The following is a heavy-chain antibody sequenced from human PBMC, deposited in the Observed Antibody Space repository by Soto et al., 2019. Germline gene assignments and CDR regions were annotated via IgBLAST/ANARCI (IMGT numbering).Heavy chain of an antibody. CDR1: GFTFSSYG. V-gene: IGHV3-33*01. CDR2: IWYDGSNK. CDR3: ARDGGAVRGSPVDY. Sequence: ESVGGVVQPGRSLRLSCAASGFTFSSYGMHWVRQAPGKGLEWVAVIWYDGSNKYYADSVKGRFTISRDNSKNTLYLQMNSLRAEDTAVYYCARDGGAVRGSPVDYWGQGTLVTVSS. D-gene: IGHD3-10*01. J-gene: IGHJ4*02.